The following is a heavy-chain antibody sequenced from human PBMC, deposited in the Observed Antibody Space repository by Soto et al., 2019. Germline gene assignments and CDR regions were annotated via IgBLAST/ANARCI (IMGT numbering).Heavy chain of an antibody. D-gene: IGHD3-22*01. CDR3: ARDGGHYDSSGYYSYYGLDV. Sequence: GGSLRLSCASSGFTIISYIMNWVRQAPGKGLEWVSSISSDGNYIYYVDSVKGRFTISRDNAKNSLYLQMNSLRAEDTAVYYCARDGGHYDSSGYYSYYGLDVWGQGTTVTVSS. V-gene: IGHV3-21*01. J-gene: IGHJ6*02. CDR2: ISSDGNYI. CDR1: GFTIISYI.